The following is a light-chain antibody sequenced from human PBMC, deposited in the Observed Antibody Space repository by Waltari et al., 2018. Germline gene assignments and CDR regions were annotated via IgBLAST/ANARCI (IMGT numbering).Light chain of an antibody. J-gene: IGKJ2*01. V-gene: IGKV3-15*01. CDR1: QTISYN. CDR3: QHYHQWPPYT. Sequence: EIVLTQSPSTLPVSPGERAILPFRASQTISYNLAWYQQRPGQPPRLLIYGASARAAAIPVRFSGSGSGTEFTLTISGLQSEDFAVYYCQHYHQWPPYTFGQGTKVE. CDR2: GAS.